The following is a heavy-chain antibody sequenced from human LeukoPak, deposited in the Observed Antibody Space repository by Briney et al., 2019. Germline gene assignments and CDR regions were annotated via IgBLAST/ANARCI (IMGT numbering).Heavy chain of an antibody. D-gene: IGHD1-26*01. CDR1: GGSISSYY. Sequence: SETLSLTCTVSGGSISSYYWSWIRQPPGKGLEWIGYIYYSGSTNYNPSLKSRVTISVDTSKNQFSLKLSPVTAADTAVYYCARENSGSYYDYWGQGTLVTVSS. J-gene: IGHJ4*02. CDR3: ARENSGSYYDY. CDR2: IYYSGST. V-gene: IGHV4-59*01.